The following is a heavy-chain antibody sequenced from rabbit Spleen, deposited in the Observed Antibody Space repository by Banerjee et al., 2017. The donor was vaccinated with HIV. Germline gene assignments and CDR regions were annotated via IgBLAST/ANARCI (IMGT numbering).Heavy chain of an antibody. CDR1: GFSFSSGYY. J-gene: IGHJ6*01. V-gene: IGHV1S45*01. D-gene: IGHD8-1*01. CDR3: ARDGTGGSYFAL. Sequence: QEQLVESGGGLVQPEGSLTLTCTASGFSFSSGYYMCWVRQAPGKGLEWIACIYAGSVTNTYYANWAKGRFTISKTSSTTVTLQMTSLTAADTATYFCARDGTGGSYFALWGQGTLVTVS. CDR2: IYAGSVTNT.